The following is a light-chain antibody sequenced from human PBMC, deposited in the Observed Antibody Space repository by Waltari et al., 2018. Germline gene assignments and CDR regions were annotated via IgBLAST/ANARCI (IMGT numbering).Light chain of an antibody. Sequence: QSALTQPPSVSGSPGQSVTISCTGTSSDVGSYNRVSWYQQPPGTAPKLLIVEVSNRPSGVPDRFSGSKSGNTASLTISGLQAEDEADYYCSSYTSSIWVFGGGTKLTVL. V-gene: IGLV2-18*02. CDR3: SSYTSSIWV. CDR1: SSDVGSYNR. J-gene: IGLJ3*02. CDR2: EVS.